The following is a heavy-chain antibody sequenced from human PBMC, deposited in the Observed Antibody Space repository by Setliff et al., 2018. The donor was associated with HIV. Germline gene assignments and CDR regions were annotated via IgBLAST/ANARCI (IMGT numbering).Heavy chain of an antibody. CDR2: IFHDGTV. Sequence: SQTLSLTCVVSGFSIKNDNWWNWVRQTPGKGLEWIGQIFHDGTVTYNPSLKSRVTISVDTSKNQFSLKLTSVTAADTAVYYCVTSSSWSSRLNFWGPGMLVTVSS. CDR3: VTSSSWSSRLNF. D-gene: IGHD2-2*01. V-gene: IGHV4-4*02. J-gene: IGHJ4*02. CDR1: GFSIKNDNW.